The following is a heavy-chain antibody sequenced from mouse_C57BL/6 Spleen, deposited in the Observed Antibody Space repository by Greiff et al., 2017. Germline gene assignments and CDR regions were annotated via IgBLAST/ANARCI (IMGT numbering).Heavy chain of an antibody. CDR3: ARDYSNYYYAMDY. Sequence: VKLQQPGAELVRPGSSVKLSCKASGYTFTSYWMHWVKQRPIQGLEWIGNIDPSDSETHYNQKFKDKATLTVDKSSSTAYMQLSSLTSEDSAVYYCARDYSNYYYAMDYWGQGTSVTVSS. J-gene: IGHJ4*01. CDR2: IDPSDSET. V-gene: IGHV1-52*01. D-gene: IGHD2-5*01. CDR1: GYTFTSYW.